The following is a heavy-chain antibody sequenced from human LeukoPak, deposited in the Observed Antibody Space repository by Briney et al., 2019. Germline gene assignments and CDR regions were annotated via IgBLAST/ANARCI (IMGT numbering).Heavy chain of an antibody. V-gene: IGHV1-46*01. Sequence: ASVKVSCKASGYTFTSYYMHWVRQAPGQGLEWMGIINPSGGSTSYAQKFQGRVTMTRDTSTSTVYMELSRLRSDDTAVYYCARAMRPGIAVADPADYGMDVWGQGTTVTVSS. D-gene: IGHD6-19*01. J-gene: IGHJ6*02. CDR2: INPSGGST. CDR1: GYTFTSYY. CDR3: ARAMRPGIAVADPADYGMDV.